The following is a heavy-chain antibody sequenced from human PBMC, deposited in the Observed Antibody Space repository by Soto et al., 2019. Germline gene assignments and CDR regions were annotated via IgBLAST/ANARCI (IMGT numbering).Heavy chain of an antibody. CDR3: AKDRLASGSGVRFDS. D-gene: IGHD3-10*01. CDR1: GFTFSSYA. CDR2: ISGSGSDT. V-gene: IGHV3-23*01. Sequence: EVQLLESGGGLVQPGGSLRLSCAASGFTFSSYAMSWVRQAPGKGLEWVSAISGSGSDTYYAGSVKGRFTISRDNSKNTQYLQMNSLRDEDAALYYCAKDRLASGSGVRFDSWGQGTLVTVSS. J-gene: IGHJ5*01.